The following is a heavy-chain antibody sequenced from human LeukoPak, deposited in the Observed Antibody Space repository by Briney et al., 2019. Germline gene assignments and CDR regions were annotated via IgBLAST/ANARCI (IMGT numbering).Heavy chain of an antibody. V-gene: IGHV3-7*01. CDR2: LHADGVEQ. CDR1: GFILSGYW. J-gene: IGHJ4*02. CDR3: ARGGYSFDY. Sequence: GGSLRLSCAASGFILSGYWMTWVRQAPGKGLEWVARLHADGVEQNYVDSVTGRFTMSRDNAKNSLDLQMNRLRVEDTAGYYCARGGYSFDYRGQGTLVAVSS. D-gene: IGHD5-18*01.